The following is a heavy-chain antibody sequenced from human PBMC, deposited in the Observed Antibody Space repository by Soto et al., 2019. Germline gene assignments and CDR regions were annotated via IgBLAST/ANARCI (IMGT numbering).Heavy chain of an antibody. CDR1: GGTFSSYA. D-gene: IGHD3-16*01. V-gene: IGHV1-69*01. CDR2: IIPIFGTA. CDR3: ARDYKVYDSVWGSFPSTNFDH. J-gene: IGHJ4*02. Sequence: QVQLVQSGAEVKKPGSSVKVSCKASGGTFSSYAISWVRQAPGQGLEWMGGIIPIFGTANYAPKVQGSVTITADESTSTDDVELRSLRSEDPDVYYFARDYKVYDSVWGSFPSTNFDHLGQGTLVTVSS.